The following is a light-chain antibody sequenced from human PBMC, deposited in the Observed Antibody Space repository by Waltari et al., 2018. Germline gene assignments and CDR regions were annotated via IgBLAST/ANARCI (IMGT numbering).Light chain of an antibody. CDR2: SDD. CDR3: ATWDDGLNGPE. Sequence: QSVLTQQPSASGTPGRRVTIPFSGSSSNIGPNTVNWYVQLPGMAPKPLIYSDDKRPSGVPDRISGSKSGTSASLAISVLQSEDEADYYCATWDDGLNGPEFGGGTKLTVL. J-gene: IGLJ3*02. V-gene: IGLV1-44*01. CDR1: SSNIGPNT.